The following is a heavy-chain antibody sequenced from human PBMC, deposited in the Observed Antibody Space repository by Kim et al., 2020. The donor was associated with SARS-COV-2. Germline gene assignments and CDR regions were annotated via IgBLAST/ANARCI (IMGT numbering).Heavy chain of an antibody. V-gene: IGHV1-46*01. Sequence: ASVKVSCKASGYTFTSYYMHWVRQAPGQGLEWMGIINPSGGSTSYAQKFQGRVTMTRDTSTSTVYMELSSLRSEDTAVYYCAREGPVWFRELFFDYWGQGTLVTVSS. CDR1: GYTFTSYY. CDR3: AREGPVWFRELFFDY. J-gene: IGHJ4*02. CDR2: INPSGGST. D-gene: IGHD3-10*01.